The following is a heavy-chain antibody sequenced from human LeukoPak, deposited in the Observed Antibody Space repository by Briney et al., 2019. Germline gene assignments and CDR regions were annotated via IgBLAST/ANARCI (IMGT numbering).Heavy chain of an antibody. CDR2: IYYSGST. CDR3: ARTRYCSSTTCYYFDY. Sequence: KSSETLSLTCTVSGGSISSYYWSWIRQPPGKGLEWIGYIYYSGSTNYNPSLKSRVTISVDTSKNQFSLKLSSVTAADTAVYYCARTRYCSSTTCYYFDYWGQGTLLTLSS. J-gene: IGHJ4*02. D-gene: IGHD2-2*01. CDR1: GGSISSYY. V-gene: IGHV4-59*08.